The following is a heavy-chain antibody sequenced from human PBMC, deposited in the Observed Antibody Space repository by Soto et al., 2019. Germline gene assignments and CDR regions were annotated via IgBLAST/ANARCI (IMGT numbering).Heavy chain of an antibody. Sequence: SETLSLTCTVSGYSISSGYYWGWIRQPPGKGLEWIGSIYHSGSTYYNPSLKSRVTISVDTSKNQFSLKLSSVTAADTAVYYCARGGFLEWLLFDYWGQGTLVTVSS. CDR3: ARGGFLEWLLFDY. V-gene: IGHV4-38-2*02. J-gene: IGHJ4*02. CDR1: GYSISSGYY. D-gene: IGHD3-3*01. CDR2: IYHSGST.